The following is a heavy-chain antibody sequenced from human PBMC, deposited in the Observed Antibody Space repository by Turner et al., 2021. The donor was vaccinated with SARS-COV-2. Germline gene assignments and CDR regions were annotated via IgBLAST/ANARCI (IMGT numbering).Heavy chain of an antibody. Sequence: QVQLVESGGGVVQPGRSLRLSCAASGFTFSNYAMHWVGQAPGKGLEWVAVISYDGSNKYYADSVKGRFTISRDNSKNTLYLQMNSLRAEDTAVYYCARDRIIWDRGVYYYYGMDVWGQGTTVTVSS. CDR3: ARDRIIWDRGVYYYYGMDV. D-gene: IGHD1-26*01. V-gene: IGHV3-30-3*01. CDR1: GFTFSNYA. CDR2: ISYDGSNK. J-gene: IGHJ6*02.